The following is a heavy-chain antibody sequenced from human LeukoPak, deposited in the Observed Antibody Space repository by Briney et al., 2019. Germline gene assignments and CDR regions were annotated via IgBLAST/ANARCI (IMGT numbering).Heavy chain of an antibody. Sequence: ASVKVSCKASGGTFSSYAISWVRQAPGQGLEWMGRIIPILGIANYAQKFQGRVMITADKSTSTAYMELSSLRSEDTAVYYCARDGYIQQWPYFDYWGQGTLVTVSS. J-gene: IGHJ4*02. V-gene: IGHV1-69*04. CDR3: ARDGYIQQWPYFDY. D-gene: IGHD6-19*01. CDR2: IIPILGIA. CDR1: GGTFSSYA.